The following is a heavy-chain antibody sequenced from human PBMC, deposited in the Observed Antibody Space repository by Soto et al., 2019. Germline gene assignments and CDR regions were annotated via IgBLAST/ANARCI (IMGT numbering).Heavy chain of an antibody. J-gene: IGHJ5*02. D-gene: IGHD5-12*01. CDR3: ARGAGGEKSGYDFGWFDP. CDR2: IYPGDSDT. V-gene: IGHV5-51*01. CDR1: GYSFTSYW. Sequence: GESLKISCKGSGYSFTSYWIGWVRQMPGKGLEWMGIIYPGDSDTRYSPSFQGQVTISADKSISTAYLQWSSLKASDTAMYYCARGAGGEKSGYDFGWFDPWGQGTLVTVSS.